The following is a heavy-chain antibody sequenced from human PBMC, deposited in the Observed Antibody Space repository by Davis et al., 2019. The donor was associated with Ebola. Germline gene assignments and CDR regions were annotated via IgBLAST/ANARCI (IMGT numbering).Heavy chain of an antibody. D-gene: IGHD3-3*01. CDR3: ARVHYDFWSGYYSDNWFDP. J-gene: IGHJ5*02. Sequence: MPSETLSLTCAVYGGSFSGYYWSWIRQPPGKGLEWIGEINHSGSTNYNPSLKSRVTISVDTSKNQFSLKLSSVTAADTAVYYCARVHYDFWSGYYSDNWFDPWGQGTLVTVSS. V-gene: IGHV4-34*01. CDR1: GGSFSGYY. CDR2: INHSGST.